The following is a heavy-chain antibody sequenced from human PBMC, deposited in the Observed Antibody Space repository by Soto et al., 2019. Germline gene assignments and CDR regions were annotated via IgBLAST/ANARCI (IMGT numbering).Heavy chain of an antibody. CDR2: IYYSGST. CDR1: GGSISSGGYY. CDR3: ARREGSRWYYFDY. J-gene: IGHJ4*02. D-gene: IGHD6-13*01. V-gene: IGHV4-31*03. Sequence: PSETLSLTCTVSGGSISSGGYYWSWIRQHPGKGLEWIGYIYYSGSTYYNPSLKSRVTISVDTSKNQFSLKLSSVTAADTAVYYCARREGSRWYYFDYWGQGTLVTVSS.